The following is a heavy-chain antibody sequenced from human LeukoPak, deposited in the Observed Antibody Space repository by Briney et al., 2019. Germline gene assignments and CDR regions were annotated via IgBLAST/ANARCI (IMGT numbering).Heavy chain of an antibody. Sequence: SVKVSCKPSGCTFSSYAISWVRQAPGQGLEWMGGIIPIFGTANYAQKFQGRVTITADESTSTAYMELSSLRSEDTAVYYCAKAIAGASFHYFIDVWGKGTTVTVSS. J-gene: IGHJ6*03. CDR2: IIPIFGTA. V-gene: IGHV1-69*01. CDR1: GCTFSSYA. D-gene: IGHD6-13*01. CDR3: AKAIAGASFHYFIDV.